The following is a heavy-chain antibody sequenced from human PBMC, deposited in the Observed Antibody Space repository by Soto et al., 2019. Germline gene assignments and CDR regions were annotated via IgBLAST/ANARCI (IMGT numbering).Heavy chain of an antibody. CDR1: GGSISSGGYY. Sequence: QVQLQESGPGLVKPSQTLSLTCTVSGGSISSGGYYWSWIRHHPGKGLEWIGYIYYSGSTYYNPSRKRRVTISVDPSKNQFSLKLRSVTAADTAVYYCARGRYSSSSNWFDPWGQGTLVTVSS. V-gene: IGHV4-31*03. D-gene: IGHD6-6*01. CDR3: ARGRYSSSSNWFDP. J-gene: IGHJ5*02. CDR2: IYYSGST.